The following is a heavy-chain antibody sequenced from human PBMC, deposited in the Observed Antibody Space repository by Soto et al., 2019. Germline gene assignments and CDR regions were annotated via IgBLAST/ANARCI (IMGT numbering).Heavy chain of an antibody. CDR3: ARTRSPHSSGDQSGVDY. CDR1: GFTFSSYA. V-gene: IGHV3-30-3*01. J-gene: IGHJ4*02. Sequence: QVQLVESGGGVVQPGRSLRLSCAASGFTFSSYAMHWVRQAPGKGLEWVAVISYDGSNKYYADSVKGRFTISRDNSKNTLYLQMNSLRAEDTAVYYCARTRSPHSSGDQSGVDYWGQGTLVTVSS. D-gene: IGHD6-19*01. CDR2: ISYDGSNK.